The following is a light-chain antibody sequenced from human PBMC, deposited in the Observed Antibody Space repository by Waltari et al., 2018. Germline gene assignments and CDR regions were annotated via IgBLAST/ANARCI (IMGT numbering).Light chain of an antibody. Sequence: QSVLTQPPSTSGTPGQRVTISCSGSSSNIGPYYVYWYHQLPGTAPKLLIYRNNQRPSGVPDRFSGSKSGTSASLAISGLRSEYEADYYCATWDDSLTAWVFGGGTKLTVL. CDR3: ATWDDSLTAWV. V-gene: IGLV1-47*01. J-gene: IGLJ3*02. CDR1: SSNIGPYY. CDR2: RNN.